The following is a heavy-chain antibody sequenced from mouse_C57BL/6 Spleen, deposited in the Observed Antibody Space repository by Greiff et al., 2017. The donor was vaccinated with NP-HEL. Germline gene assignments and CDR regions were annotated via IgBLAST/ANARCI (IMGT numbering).Heavy chain of an antibody. J-gene: IGHJ1*03. D-gene: IGHD2-1*01. V-gene: IGHV5-4*03. CDR3: ARIYYGNYEGYFDV. Sequence: EVKLVESGGGLVKPGGSLKLSCAASGFTFSSYAMSWVRQTPEKRLEWVATISDGGSYTYYPDNVKGRFTISRDNAKNNLYLQMSHLKSEDTAMYYCARIYYGNYEGYFDVWGTGTTVTVSS. CDR1: GFTFSSYA. CDR2: ISDGGSYT.